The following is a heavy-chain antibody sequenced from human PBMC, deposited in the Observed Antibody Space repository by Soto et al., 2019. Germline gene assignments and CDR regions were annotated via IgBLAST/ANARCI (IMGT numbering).Heavy chain of an antibody. J-gene: IGHJ4*02. CDR2: ISSSSSYT. CDR1: GFTFSDFS. CDR3: ARTWPNDSSFLY. Sequence: GGSLRLSCTASGFTFSDFSMSWIRQAPGKGLEWVSYISSSSSYTNYADSVGGRFTISRDNAKNSLYLQMNSLRVEDTAVYYCARTWPNDSSFLYWGLGILVTVS. D-gene: IGHD6-13*01. V-gene: IGHV3-11*03.